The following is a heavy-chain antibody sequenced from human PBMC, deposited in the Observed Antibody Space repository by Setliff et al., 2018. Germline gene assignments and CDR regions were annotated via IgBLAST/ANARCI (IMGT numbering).Heavy chain of an antibody. D-gene: IGHD4-4*01. CDR2: ISGGGRYT. CDR3: AKDSFSKGDY. Sequence: LRLSCIASGFTFSSYSMNWVRQAPGKGLEWVSSISGGGRYTYSADFVKGRFTISRDNAKRSLYLQMNSLRVEDTALYYCAKDSFSKGDYWGQGTVVTVSS. J-gene: IGHJ4*02. CDR1: GFTFSSYS. V-gene: IGHV3-21*04.